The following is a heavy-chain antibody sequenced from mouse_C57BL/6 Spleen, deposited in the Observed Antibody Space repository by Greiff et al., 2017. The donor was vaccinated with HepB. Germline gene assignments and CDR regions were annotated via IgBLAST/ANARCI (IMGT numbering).Heavy chain of an antibody. V-gene: IGHV1-5*01. CDR3: TRRDYYGSSPFDY. D-gene: IGHD1-1*01. J-gene: IGHJ2*01. CDR2: IYPGNSDT. Sequence: VQLQQSETVLARPGASVKMSCKTSGYTFTSYWMHWVKQRPGQGLEWIGAIYPGNSDTSYNQKFKGKAKLTAVTSASTAYMELSSLTNEDSAVYYCTRRDYYGSSPFDYWGQGTTLTVSS. CDR1: GYTFTSYW.